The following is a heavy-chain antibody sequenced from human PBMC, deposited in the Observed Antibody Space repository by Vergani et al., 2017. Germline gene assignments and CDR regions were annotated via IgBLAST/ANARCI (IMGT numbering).Heavy chain of an antibody. CDR2: IRYDGSNK. CDR3: ASGSLWGRPY. CDR1: GFSFRSYG. D-gene: IGHD2/OR15-2a*01. J-gene: IGHJ4*02. Sequence: QVQLVESGGGVVQPGGSLRLSCAASGFSFRSYGMHWVRQAPGKGLEWVAFIRYDGSNKYYADSVKGRFTISRDNSKNTLYLQMNSLRAEDTAVYYCASGSLWGRPYWGQGTLVTVSS. V-gene: IGHV3-30*02.